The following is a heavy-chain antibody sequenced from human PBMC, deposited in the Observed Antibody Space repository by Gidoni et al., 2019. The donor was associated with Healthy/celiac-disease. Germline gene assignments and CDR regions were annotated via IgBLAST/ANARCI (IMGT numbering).Heavy chain of an antibody. CDR3: ARASSYSSSWYIDY. Sequence: QVQLQESGPGLVKPAETLSLTCTVSGGSISSYYWRWIRQPAGKGLEWIGRIYTSGSTNYNPSLKSRVTMSVDPSKNQFSLKLSSVTAADTAVYYCARASSYSSSWYIDYWGQGTLVTVSS. J-gene: IGHJ4*02. CDR1: GGSISSYY. D-gene: IGHD6-13*01. CDR2: IYTSGST. V-gene: IGHV4-4*07.